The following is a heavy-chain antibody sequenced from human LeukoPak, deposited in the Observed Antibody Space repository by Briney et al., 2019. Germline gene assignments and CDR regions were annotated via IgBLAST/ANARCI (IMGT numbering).Heavy chain of an antibody. J-gene: IGHJ5*02. D-gene: IGHD4-17*01. Sequence: GGSLRLSCAASGFTFSSYAMSWVRQAPGKGLEWVSYISSTSTTKYYADSVKGRFTISRDNSKNSLDLQMNRLTAEDTAVYYCARDRSLVDGDYGVWFDAWGQGSLVTVSS. V-gene: IGHV3-48*04. CDR3: ARDRSLVDGDYGVWFDA. CDR1: GFTFSSYA. CDR2: ISSTSTTK.